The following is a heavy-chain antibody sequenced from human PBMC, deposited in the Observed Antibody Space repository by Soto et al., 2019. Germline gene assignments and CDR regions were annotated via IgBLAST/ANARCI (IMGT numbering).Heavy chain of an antibody. D-gene: IGHD1-26*01. Sequence: SVKVSCKASGGTFSSYAIGWVRQAPGQGLEWMGGIIPIFGTANYAQKFQGRVTITADESTSTAYMELSSLRSEDTAVYYCARIVGATTYYYYGMDVWGQGTTVTVSS. V-gene: IGHV1-69*13. CDR3: ARIVGATTYYYYGMDV. CDR2: IIPIFGTA. CDR1: GGTFSSYA. J-gene: IGHJ6*02.